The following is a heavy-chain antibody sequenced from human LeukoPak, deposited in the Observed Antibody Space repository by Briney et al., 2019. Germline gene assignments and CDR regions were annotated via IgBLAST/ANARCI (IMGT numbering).Heavy chain of an antibody. CDR2: ISAYNGNA. V-gene: IGHV1-18*01. D-gene: IGHD3-3*01. CDR1: AYTFTKYG. J-gene: IGHJ5*02. CDR3: AIANYDFWSGYFIDKGPFDP. Sequence: ASVKVSCKAYAYTFTKYGITLVRQAPGQGLEWMGWISAYNGNANYAQKFQGRVFMTTDTSTTTAYMGLRRLRSDDTAVYYCAIANYDFWSGYFIDKGPFDPWGQGTLVTVSS.